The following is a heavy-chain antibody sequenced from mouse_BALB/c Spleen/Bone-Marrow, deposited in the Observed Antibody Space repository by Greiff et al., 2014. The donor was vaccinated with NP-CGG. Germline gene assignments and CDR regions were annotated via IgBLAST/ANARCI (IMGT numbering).Heavy chain of an antibody. CDR2: IYYSGTI. CDR1: GISITTGNYR. CDR3: ARDGNYAMDY. J-gene: IGHJ4*01. D-gene: IGHD1-1*02. V-gene: IGHV3-5*02. Sequence: VQLQQSGPGLVKPSQTVSLTCTVPGISITTGNYRWSWIRQFPGNELEWIGYIYYSGTITYNPSLTSRTTITRDTSKNQFFLEMNSLTAEDTATYYCARDGNYAMDYWGQGTSVTVSS.